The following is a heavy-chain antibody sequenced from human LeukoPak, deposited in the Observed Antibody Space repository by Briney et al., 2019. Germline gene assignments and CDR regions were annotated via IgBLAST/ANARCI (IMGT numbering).Heavy chain of an antibody. Sequence: ASVKVSCKASGGTFSSYAISWVRQAPGQGLEWMGGIIPIFGTANYAQKFQGRVTITADESTSTAYMELSSLRSEDTAVYYCARSARDETYYDFWSGYYHFDYWGQGTLVTVSS. CDR3: ARSARDETYYDFWSGYYHFDY. CDR2: IIPIFGTA. CDR1: GGTFSSYA. J-gene: IGHJ4*02. V-gene: IGHV1-69*13. D-gene: IGHD3-3*01.